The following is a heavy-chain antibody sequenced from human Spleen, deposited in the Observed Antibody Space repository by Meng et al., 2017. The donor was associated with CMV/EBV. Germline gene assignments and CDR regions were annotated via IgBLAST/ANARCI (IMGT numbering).Heavy chain of an antibody. CDR3: ARDGPGNWFDP. V-gene: IGHV3-21*01. CDR2: ISSSSSYI. J-gene: IGHJ5*02. Sequence: EVQLVESGGXLVKPGGSLRRSCAASGFTFSSYSMNWVRQAPGKGLEWVSSISSSSSYIYYADSVKGRFTISRDNAKNSLYLQMNSLRAEDTAVYYCARDGPGNWFDPWGQGTLVTVSS. CDR1: GFTFSSYS.